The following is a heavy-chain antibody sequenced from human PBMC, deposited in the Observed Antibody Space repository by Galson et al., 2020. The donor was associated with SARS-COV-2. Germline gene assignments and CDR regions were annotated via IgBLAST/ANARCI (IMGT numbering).Heavy chain of an antibody. D-gene: IGHD2-21*02. Sequence: ASETLSLTCTVSGGSISSAGFYWSWIRQHPGKGLEWIGYIYYSGSTNYNPSLKSRVTISVDTSKNQFSLKLSSVTAADTAVYYCARLTFLYCGGDCYSDAGGLGFDPWGQGTLVTVSS. V-gene: IGHV4-61*08. CDR2: IYYSGST. J-gene: IGHJ5*02. CDR1: GGSISSAGFY. CDR3: ARLTFLYCGGDCYSDAGGLGFDP.